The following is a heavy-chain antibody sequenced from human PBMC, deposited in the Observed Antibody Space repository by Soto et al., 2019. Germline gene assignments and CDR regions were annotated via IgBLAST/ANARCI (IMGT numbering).Heavy chain of an antibody. CDR1: GGAFSSYT. D-gene: IGHD6-13*01. Sequence: QVQLVQSGTEVKKPGSSVKVSCKAAGGAFSSYTINWVRQAPGQGLEWMGGIIPIFGTANYAQKFQGRVTFTADTATNTAFMELNSLRSNDTAVYYWSSDAIAAAGTNDWGQGTLVTVSS. V-gene: IGHV1-69*06. CDR3: SSDAIAAAGTND. J-gene: IGHJ4*02. CDR2: IIPIFGTA.